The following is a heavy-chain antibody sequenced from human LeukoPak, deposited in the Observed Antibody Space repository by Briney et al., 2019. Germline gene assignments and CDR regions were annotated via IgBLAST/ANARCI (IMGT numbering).Heavy chain of an antibody. CDR1: GCTFSNYA. CDR3: AKRDRVALAGNFDY. Sequence: PGGSLRLSCAASGCTFSNYAMNWVRQAPGKGLEWVSTISGSGASTYYADSVKGRFTISRDNSKNTVYLQMNSLRAEDTAVYYCAKRDRVALAGNFDYWGQGTLVTVSS. J-gene: IGHJ4*02. V-gene: IGHV3-23*01. D-gene: IGHD6-19*01. CDR2: ISGSGAST.